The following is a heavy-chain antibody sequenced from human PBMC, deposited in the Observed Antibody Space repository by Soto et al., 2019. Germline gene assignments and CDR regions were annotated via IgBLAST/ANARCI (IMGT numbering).Heavy chain of an antibody. D-gene: IGHD6-6*01. V-gene: IGHV1-69*13. J-gene: IGHJ4*02. Sequence: SVKVSCKASGGTFSSYAISWVRQAPGQGLEWMGGIIPISGTANYAQKFQGRVTITADESTSTAYMELSSLRSEDTAVYYCASYSSSSPLTLDYWGQGTLVTVSS. CDR1: GGTFSSYA. CDR3: ASYSSSSPLTLDY. CDR2: IIPISGTA.